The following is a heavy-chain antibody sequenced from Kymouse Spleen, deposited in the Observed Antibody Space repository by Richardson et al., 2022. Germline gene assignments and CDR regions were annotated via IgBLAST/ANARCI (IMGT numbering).Heavy chain of an antibody. CDR1: GFTFSSYG. Sequence: QVQLVESGGGVVQPGRSLRLSCAASGFTFSSYGMHWVRQAPGKGLEWVAVIWYDGSNKYYADSVKGRFTISRDNSKNTLYLQMNSLRAEDTAVYYCARALIAARPGYYYYYGMDVWGQGTTVTVSS. D-gene: IGHD6-6*01. J-gene: IGHJ6*02. CDR3: ARALIAARPGYYYYYGMDV. V-gene: IGHV3-33*01. CDR2: IWYDGSNK.